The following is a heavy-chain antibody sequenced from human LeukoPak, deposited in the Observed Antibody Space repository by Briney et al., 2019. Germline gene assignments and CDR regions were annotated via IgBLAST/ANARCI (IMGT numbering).Heavy chain of an antibody. CDR3: AKADNWNYGYYFDY. CDR2: ISGSGGST. Sequence: GGSLSLSCAASGFTFSTYWMSWVRQAPGKGLEWVSAISGSGGSTYYADSVKGRFTISRDNSKNTLYLQMNSLRAEDTAVYYCAKADNWNYGYYFDYWGQGTLVTVSS. V-gene: IGHV3-23*01. CDR1: GFTFSTYW. J-gene: IGHJ4*02. D-gene: IGHD1-7*01.